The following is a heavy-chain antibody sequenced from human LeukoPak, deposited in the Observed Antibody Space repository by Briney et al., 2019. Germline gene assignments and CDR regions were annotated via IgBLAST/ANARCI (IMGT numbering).Heavy chain of an antibody. J-gene: IGHJ1*01. V-gene: IGHV3-23*01. CDR3: AQQLGYCSGGACYFTY. CDR1: GFTFSSYA. CDR2: ISNSGGDT. Sequence: GGSLRLSCAASGFTFSSYAMSWVRQAPGKGLEWVAAISNSGGDTFYSDSGKGRFTIARDNSKNTLYLQMNSLRVDDTAVYYCAQQLGYCSGGACYFTYWGQGTLVTVSS. D-gene: IGHD2-15*01.